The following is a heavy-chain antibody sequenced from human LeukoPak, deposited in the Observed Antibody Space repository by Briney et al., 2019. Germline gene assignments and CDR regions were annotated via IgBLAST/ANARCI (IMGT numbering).Heavy chain of an antibody. CDR1: GYTFTSYY. CDR3: ARSDIQLGEDDY. V-gene: IGHV1-46*01. CDR2: IDPSGGST. J-gene: IGHJ4*02. Sequence: ASVKVSCKTSGYTFTSYYIHWVRQAPGQGLEWMGLIDPSGGSTSYAQNFQGRVTMTRDTSTSTAYMELSRLRSDDTAVYYCARSDIQLGEDDYWGQGTLVTVSS. D-gene: IGHD5-18*01.